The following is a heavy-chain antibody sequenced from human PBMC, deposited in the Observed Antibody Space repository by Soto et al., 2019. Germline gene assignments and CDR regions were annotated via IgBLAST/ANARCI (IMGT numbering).Heavy chain of an antibody. D-gene: IGHD4-4*01. V-gene: IGHV4-4*02. CDR3: AFPATNDFDY. CDR2: IYHSGST. CDR1: GDSINTNNW. J-gene: IGHJ4*02. Sequence: QVQLQESGPGLVKPSGTLSLTCAVSGDSINTNNWWSWVRQPPGKGLEWIGEIYHSGSTNYNPSLKSRFAISIVTSRNQFSLTVTSVTAADTAVYYCAFPATNDFDYWGQGILVTVSS.